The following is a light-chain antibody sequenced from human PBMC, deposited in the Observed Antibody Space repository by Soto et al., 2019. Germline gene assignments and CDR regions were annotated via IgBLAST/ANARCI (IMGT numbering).Light chain of an antibody. CDR1: LIISSW. V-gene: IGKV1D-12*01. CDR2: AAS. CDR3: QQADSFPT. Sequence: DIQMTQSPSSVSASVGDRVTITCRASLIISSWLVWYQQKPGKAPKLLIYAASSLQSGVPSRFSGSGSGTDFTLTISSLQPEDFATYYCQQADSFPTFGRGTKVEIK. J-gene: IGKJ4*01.